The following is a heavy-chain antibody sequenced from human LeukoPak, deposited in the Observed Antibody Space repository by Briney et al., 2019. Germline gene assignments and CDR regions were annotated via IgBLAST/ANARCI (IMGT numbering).Heavy chain of an antibody. V-gene: IGHV3-48*04. D-gene: IGHD3-10*01. CDR2: ISSSSSTI. CDR1: GFTFSSYS. CDR3: AKEGYYAEIIGY. J-gene: IGHJ4*02. Sequence: GRSLRLSCAASGFTFSSYSMNWVRQAPGKGLEWVSYISSSSSTIYYADSVKGRFTISRDNSKSSLYLQMNSLRPEDTALYYCAKEGYYAEIIGYWGQGTLVTVSS.